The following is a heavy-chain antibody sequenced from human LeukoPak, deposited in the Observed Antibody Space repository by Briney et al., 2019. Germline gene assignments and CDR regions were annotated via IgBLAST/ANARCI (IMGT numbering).Heavy chain of an antibody. CDR1: GFTVSSNS. CDR2: ISGRGRTI. CDR3: ARVVAGLIYHYMDV. Sequence: GSLRLSCTVSGFTVSSNSMNWVRQAPGKGLEWVSFISGRGRTIYYVDSVKGRFTISRDNAKNSLYLQMSSLRAEDTAVYYCARVVAGLIYHYMDVWGKGTTVTISS. D-gene: IGHD3-10*01. J-gene: IGHJ6*03. V-gene: IGHV3-48*04.